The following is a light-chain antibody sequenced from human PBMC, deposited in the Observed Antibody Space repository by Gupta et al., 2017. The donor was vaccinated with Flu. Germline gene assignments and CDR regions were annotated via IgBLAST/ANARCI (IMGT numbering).Light chain of an antibody. Sequence: EIVMTQSPDTLSVSPGERATLSCRASQSISSNLAWYQHKPGRAPRLLIYGASTRATGIADRFSGSGSGTEFTLTISXRESEDFAVYYCQQYDDWPPITFGXGTRLEIK. CDR2: GAS. V-gene: IGKV3-15*01. CDR1: QSISSN. CDR3: QQYDDWPPIT. J-gene: IGKJ5*01.